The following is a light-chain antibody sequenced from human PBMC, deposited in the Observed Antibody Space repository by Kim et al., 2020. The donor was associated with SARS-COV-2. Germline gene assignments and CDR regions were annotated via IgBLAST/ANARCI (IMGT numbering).Light chain of an antibody. CDR3: QTWDSGIRV. CDR1: SGHGDVA. Sequence: PAKLTSRLSSGHGDVASAWLHQKPEQPRRYLMKLTSDGSHTRGDGIPARFSGSSSGAERYLTISSLQSEDEADYYCQTWDSGIRVFGGGTQLTVL. CDR2: LTSDGSH. V-gene: IGLV4-69*01. J-gene: IGLJ3*02.